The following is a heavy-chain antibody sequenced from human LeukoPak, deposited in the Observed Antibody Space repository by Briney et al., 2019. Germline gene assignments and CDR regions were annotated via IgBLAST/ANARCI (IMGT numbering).Heavy chain of an antibody. V-gene: IGHV4-39*07. CDR2: VYYTGTT. J-gene: IGHJ5*02. CDR3: PRGSGNYNWFDP. CDR1: GGSVSSSGYY. Sequence: SETLSLTCTVSGGSVSSSGYYWGWIRQSPGKGLEWIGSVYYTGTTYYNPSLKSRVTISVDTSKNQFSLEVTSVTAADTAVYYCPRGSGNYNWFDPWGQGTLVTVSS. D-gene: IGHD3-10*01.